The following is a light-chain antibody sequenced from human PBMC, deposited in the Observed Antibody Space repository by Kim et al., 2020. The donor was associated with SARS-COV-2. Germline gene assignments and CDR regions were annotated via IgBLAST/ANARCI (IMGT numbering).Light chain of an antibody. CDR2: TAS. CDR3: QKYKSAPRT. Sequence: DIQMTQSPSTLSASVGDRVTITCRASQSISKCLAWDQQKPGKVPHLLCYTASTFQKGVPSRFSGSGSGTEFTLTISSLQPEDIVTYNCQKYKSAPRTFGHGTKMDSK. CDR1: QSISKC. V-gene: IGKV1-27*01. J-gene: IGKJ1*01.